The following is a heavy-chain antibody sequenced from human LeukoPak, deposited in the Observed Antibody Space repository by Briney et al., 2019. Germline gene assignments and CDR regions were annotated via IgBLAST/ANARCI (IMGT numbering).Heavy chain of an antibody. CDR1: GLTFSASA. CDR3: TSPFDSPRS. Sequence: GGSLRLSCAASGLTFSASAIHWVRQASGKGLEWVGRIRSRSNRYTTAYAASVKGRFTVSRDDSKNTAYLQMNSLKSEDTAVYYCTSPFDSPRSWGRGTLVTVSS. V-gene: IGHV3-73*01. D-gene: IGHD2-15*01. CDR2: IRSRSNRYTT. J-gene: IGHJ1*01.